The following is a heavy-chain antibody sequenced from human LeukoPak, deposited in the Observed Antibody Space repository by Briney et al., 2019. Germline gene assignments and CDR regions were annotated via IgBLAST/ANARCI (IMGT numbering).Heavy chain of an antibody. CDR3: ARHDPIVGTPDAFDI. Sequence: SETLSLTCAVFGQSFSDHYWSWIRQPPGKGLEWIGEINHGGSTNYNPSLKSRVTISLDTSKNQFSLKLSSVTAADTAVYYCARHDPIVGTPDAFDIWGQGTMVTVSS. CDR1: GQSFSDHY. V-gene: IGHV4-34*01. CDR2: INHGGST. J-gene: IGHJ3*02. D-gene: IGHD1-26*01.